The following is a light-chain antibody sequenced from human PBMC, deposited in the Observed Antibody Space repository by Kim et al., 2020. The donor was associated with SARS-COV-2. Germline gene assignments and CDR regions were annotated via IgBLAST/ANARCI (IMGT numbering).Light chain of an antibody. CDR3: QQYYKWPLT. Sequence: LGERATLAGWASQSVTTSLAWYQQKPGQAPRLLIYDASTRATGTPGRVSGSGSGTEFTLSISSLQSGDFALYYCQQYYKWPLTFGQGTKVEIK. V-gene: IGKV3-15*01. CDR1: QSVTTS. CDR2: DAS. J-gene: IGKJ1*01.